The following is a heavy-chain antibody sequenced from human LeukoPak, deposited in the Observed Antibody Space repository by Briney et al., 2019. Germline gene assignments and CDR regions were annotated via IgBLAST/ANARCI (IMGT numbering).Heavy chain of an antibody. J-gene: IGHJ3*02. CDR3: ARSIAAAGTPGFAFDI. D-gene: IGHD6-13*01. CDR2: IYTSGST. CDR1: GGSISSYY. V-gene: IGHV4-4*07. Sequence: SETLSLTCTVSGGSISSYYWSWIRQPAGKGLEWIGRIYTSGSTNYNPSLKSRVTISVDTSKNQFSLKLSSVTAADTAVYYCARSIAAAGTPGFAFDIWGQGTMVTVSS.